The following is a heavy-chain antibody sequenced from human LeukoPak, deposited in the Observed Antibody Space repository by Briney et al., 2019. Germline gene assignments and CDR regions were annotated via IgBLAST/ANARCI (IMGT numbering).Heavy chain of an antibody. CDR1: GFTFSNYE. D-gene: IGHD1-26*01. Sequence: GGSLRLSCAASGFTFSNYEMNWVRQAPGKGLEWVSYISSSGSTIYYADSVKGRFTISRDNAKNSLYLQMNSLRAEDTAVYYCARDLMGAYRDWGQGTLVTVSS. CDR3: ARDLMGAYRD. J-gene: IGHJ4*02. CDR2: ISSSGSTI. V-gene: IGHV3-48*03.